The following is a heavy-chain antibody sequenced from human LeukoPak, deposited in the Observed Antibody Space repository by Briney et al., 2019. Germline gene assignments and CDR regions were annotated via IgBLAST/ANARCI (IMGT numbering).Heavy chain of an antibody. Sequence: SETLSLTCTVSGGSISSYYWSWIRQPPGKGLGWSGDIYYSGSTNYNPSLKSRVTISVDTSKNQFSLKLSSVTAADTAVYYCAREQAGYYPHYYYYGMDVWGQGTTVTVSS. J-gene: IGHJ6*02. CDR3: AREQAGYYPHYYYYGMDV. V-gene: IGHV4-59*01. CDR2: IYYSGST. CDR1: GGSISSYY. D-gene: IGHD3-9*01.